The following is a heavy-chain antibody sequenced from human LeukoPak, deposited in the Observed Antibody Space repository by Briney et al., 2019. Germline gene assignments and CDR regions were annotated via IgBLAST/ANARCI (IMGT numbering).Heavy chain of an antibody. D-gene: IGHD6-19*01. CDR2: IYYSGST. CDR1: GGSISSYY. Sequence: SETLSLTCTVSGGSISSYYWSWIRQPPGKGLEWIGYIYYSGSTNYNPSLKSRVTISVDTSKNQFSLKLSSVPAADTAVYYCARLPAGYSSGWFAFDIWGQGTMVTVSS. CDR3: ARLPAGYSSGWFAFDI. J-gene: IGHJ3*02. V-gene: IGHV4-59*01.